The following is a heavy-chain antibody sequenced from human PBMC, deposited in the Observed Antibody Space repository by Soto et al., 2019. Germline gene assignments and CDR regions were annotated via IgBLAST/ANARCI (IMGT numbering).Heavy chain of an antibody. V-gene: IGHV3-23*01. D-gene: IGHD2-15*01. CDR3: AKIRFSGPVSPRAHQFDY. CDR1: GFTFSSYA. Sequence: GGSLRLSCAASGFTFSSYAMSWVRQAPGKGLEWVSAISGSGGSTYYADSVKGRFTISRDNSKNTLYLQMNSLRAEDTAVYYCAKIRFSGPVSPRAHQFDYWGQGTLVTVSS. J-gene: IGHJ4*02. CDR2: ISGSGGST.